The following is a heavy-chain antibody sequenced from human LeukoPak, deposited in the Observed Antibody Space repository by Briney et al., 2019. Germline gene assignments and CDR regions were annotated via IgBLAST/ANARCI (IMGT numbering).Heavy chain of an antibody. Sequence: GGSLRLSCAASGFTFSSYWMNWARQAPGKGLEWVASINHNGNVNYYVDSVKGRFTISRDNAKNSLYMQMSNLRAEDTAVYFCARGGGLDVWGQGATVTVSS. J-gene: IGHJ6*02. CDR3: ARGGGLDV. CDR1: GFTFSSYW. CDR2: INHNGNVN. D-gene: IGHD3-16*01. V-gene: IGHV3-7*03.